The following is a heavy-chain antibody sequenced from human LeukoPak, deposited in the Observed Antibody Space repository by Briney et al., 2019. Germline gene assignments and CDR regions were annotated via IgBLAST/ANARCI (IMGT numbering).Heavy chain of an antibody. V-gene: IGHV3-48*03. J-gene: IGHJ6*02. Sequence: GGSLRLSCAASGFTFSTYEMNWVRQAPGKGLEWVSYISSTGSTIYYADSVKGRFTISRDNAKNSLNLEMNSLRAEDTAVYYCVRGPGYSYGAYYCYGMDVWGQGTTVTVSS. CDR1: GFTFSTYE. CDR2: ISSTGSTI. D-gene: IGHD5-18*01. CDR3: VRGPGYSYGAYYCYGMDV.